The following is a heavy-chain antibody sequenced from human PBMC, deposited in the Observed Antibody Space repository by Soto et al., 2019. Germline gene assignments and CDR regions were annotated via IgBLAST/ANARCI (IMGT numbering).Heavy chain of an antibody. D-gene: IGHD3-3*01. Sequence: QVQLVQSGAEVKKPGASVKVSCKASGYTFTSYGISWVRRAPGQGLEWMGWISAYNGNTNYAQKLQGRVTMTTDTSTSIAYMELRSLRSDDTAVYYCARVSGDDFWSGYSVRYYGMDVWGQGTTVTVSS. CDR2: ISAYNGNT. J-gene: IGHJ6*02. CDR3: ARVSGDDFWSGYSVRYYGMDV. CDR1: GYTFTSYG. V-gene: IGHV1-18*01.